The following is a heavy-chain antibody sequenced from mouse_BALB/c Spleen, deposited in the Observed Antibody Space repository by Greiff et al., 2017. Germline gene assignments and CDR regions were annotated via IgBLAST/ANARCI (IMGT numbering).Heavy chain of an antibody. Sequence: QVQLQQSGAELVKPGASVKLSCKASGYTFTSYWMHWVKQRPGQGLEWIGEINPSNGRTNYNEKFKSKATLTVDKSSSTAYMQLSSLTSEDSAVYYCARRADYWGQGTSVTVSS. CDR2: INPSNGRT. V-gene: IGHV1S81*02. CDR3: ARRADY. CDR1: GYTFTSYW. J-gene: IGHJ4*01. D-gene: IGHD3-3*01.